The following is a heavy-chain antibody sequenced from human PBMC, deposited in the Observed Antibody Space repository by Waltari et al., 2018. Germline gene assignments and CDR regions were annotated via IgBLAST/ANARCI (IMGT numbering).Heavy chain of an antibody. CDR2: IIPIFGTA. V-gene: IGHV1-69*08. Sequence: QVQLVQSGAEVKKPGSSVKVSCKASGGTFSSYAISWVRPAPGQGLEWMGRIIPIFGTANYAQKFQGRVTITADKSTSTAYMELSSLRSEDTAVYYCASEGYSGSADAFDIWGQGTMVTVSS. D-gene: IGHD1-26*01. CDR1: GGTFSSYA. CDR3: ASEGYSGSADAFDI. J-gene: IGHJ3*02.